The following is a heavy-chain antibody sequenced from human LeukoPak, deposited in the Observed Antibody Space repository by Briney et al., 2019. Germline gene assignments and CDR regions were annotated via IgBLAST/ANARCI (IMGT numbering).Heavy chain of an antibody. CDR3: AKRGVVIRVFLVGFHKEAYYFDS. CDR2: IEDDGNKK. CDR1: GFTLSNFW. Sequence: GGSLRLSCATSGFTLSNFWMNWVRQAPGKGLEWVANIEDDGNKKNYVDSVKGRFTISRDNVKNSIYLQMNSLRAEDTAVYFCAKRGVVIRVFLVGFHKEAYYFDSWGQGALVTVSS. D-gene: IGHD3-10*01. J-gene: IGHJ4*02. V-gene: IGHV3-7*03.